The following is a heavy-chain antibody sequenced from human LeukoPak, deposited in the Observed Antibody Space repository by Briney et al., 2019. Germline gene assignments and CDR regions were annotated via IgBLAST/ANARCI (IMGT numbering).Heavy chain of an antibody. Sequence: SETLSLTCTVSGGSISSGSYYWRWIRQPAGKGLEWIGRIYTSGRTNYNPSRKRRVTISVDTSKKQFSLKLSSVTAADTAVYYCARNVRYDFWSGYLDDYWGQGTLVTVSS. CDR1: GGSISSGSYY. D-gene: IGHD3-3*01. CDR3: ARNVRYDFWSGYLDDY. CDR2: IYTSGRT. V-gene: IGHV4-61*02. J-gene: IGHJ4*02.